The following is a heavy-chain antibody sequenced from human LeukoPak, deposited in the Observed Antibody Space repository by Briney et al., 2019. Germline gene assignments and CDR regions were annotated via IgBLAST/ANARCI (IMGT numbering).Heavy chain of an antibody. J-gene: IGHJ5*02. Sequence: GGSLRLSCAASGFTFDDYAMHWVRQAPGKGLEWVSGISWNSGSIGYADSVKGRFTISRDNAKNSLYLQMNSLRAEDTAVYYCARDDKLRFLERANWFDPWGQGTLVTVSS. CDR1: GFTFDDYA. V-gene: IGHV3-9*01. D-gene: IGHD3-3*01. CDR2: ISWNSGSI. CDR3: ARDDKLRFLERANWFDP.